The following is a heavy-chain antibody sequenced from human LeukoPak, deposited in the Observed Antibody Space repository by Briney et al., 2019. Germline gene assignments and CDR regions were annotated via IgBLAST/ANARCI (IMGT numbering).Heavy chain of an antibody. CDR3: ARGLGSYPYYFDY. J-gene: IGHJ4*02. CDR2: ISYSGST. D-gene: IGHD1-26*01. CDR1: VGSISSYY. Sequence: SVTLSLTCTGSVGSISSYYWSWLRLPPGKGPEWSGSISYSGSTNYNPSLKSRVTISIDTCKNHFSLKVTSVTAADTAVYYCARGLGSYPYYFDYWGQGTLVTVSS. V-gene: IGHV4-59*01.